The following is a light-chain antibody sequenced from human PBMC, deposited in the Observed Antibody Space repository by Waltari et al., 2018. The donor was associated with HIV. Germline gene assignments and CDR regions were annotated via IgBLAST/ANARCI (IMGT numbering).Light chain of an antibody. J-gene: IGKJ2*01. V-gene: IGKV1-39*01. CDR1: QSISSY. Sequence: DIQMTQSPSSLSASVGDRVTITCRASQSISSYLNWYQQKPGKAPKLLIYAASSLQSGVPSRFSSSGSGTDFTLTISSLQPEDFATYYCQQSYSTPYTFGQGTK. CDR2: AAS. CDR3: QQSYSTPYT.